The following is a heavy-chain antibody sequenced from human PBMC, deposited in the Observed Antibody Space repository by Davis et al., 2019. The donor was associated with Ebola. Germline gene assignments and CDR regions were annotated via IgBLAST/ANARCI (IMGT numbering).Heavy chain of an antibody. V-gene: IGHV1-69*13. Sequence: AASVKVSCKASGGTFNTYAITWVRQAPGQGLEWMGGIIPIFGTANYAQKFQGRVTITADESTSTAYMELSSLRSEDTAVYYCARDDYGDNWFDPWGQGTLVTVSS. J-gene: IGHJ5*02. D-gene: IGHD4-17*01. CDR2: IIPIFGTA. CDR1: GGTFNTYA. CDR3: ARDDYGDNWFDP.